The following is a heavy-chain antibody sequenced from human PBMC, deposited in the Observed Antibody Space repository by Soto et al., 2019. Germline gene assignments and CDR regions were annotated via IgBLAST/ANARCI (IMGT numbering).Heavy chain of an antibody. V-gene: IGHV3-21*01. CDR3: ARDAVVVAATLDY. J-gene: IGHJ4*02. D-gene: IGHD2-15*01. Sequence: RWSLRLSSAASGFTFSSYSMNWLRQAPGKGLEWVSSIGSSSSYIYYADSVKGRFTISRDNAENSLYLQMNSLRAEDTAVYYCARDAVVVAATLDYWGQGTLVTVSS. CDR2: IGSSSSYI. CDR1: GFTFSSYS.